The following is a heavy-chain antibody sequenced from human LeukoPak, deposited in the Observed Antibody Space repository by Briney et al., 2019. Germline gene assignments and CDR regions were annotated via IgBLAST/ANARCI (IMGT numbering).Heavy chain of an antibody. J-gene: IGHJ4*02. Sequence: GGSLRLSCAASGFTFSSYAMSWVRQAPGKRLEWVSAISGSGGSTYYADSVKGRFTISRDNSKNTLYLQMNSLRAEDTAVYYCAKVRCSSGWYTYSPDYWGQGTLVTVSS. CDR1: GFTFSSYA. CDR3: AKVRCSSGWYTYSPDY. V-gene: IGHV3-23*01. CDR2: ISGSGGST. D-gene: IGHD6-19*01.